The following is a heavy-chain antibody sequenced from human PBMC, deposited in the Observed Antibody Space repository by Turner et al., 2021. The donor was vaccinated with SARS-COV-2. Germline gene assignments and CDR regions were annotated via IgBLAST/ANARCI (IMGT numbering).Heavy chain of an antibody. CDR1: GFTFNSYS. J-gene: IGHJ4*02. D-gene: IGHD4-17*01. CDR3: ARGLGSKTTVVTPFGY. V-gene: IGHV3-21*01. CDR2: IISSSSYI. Sequence: EVQLVESGGGLVKPGGSLRLSCAASGFTFNSYSMNWVRHAARKRLQWCLFIISSSSYIYYADSVKGRFTISRDNAKNSLYLQMNSLRAEDTAVYYCARGLGSKTTVVTPFGYWGQGTLVTVSS.